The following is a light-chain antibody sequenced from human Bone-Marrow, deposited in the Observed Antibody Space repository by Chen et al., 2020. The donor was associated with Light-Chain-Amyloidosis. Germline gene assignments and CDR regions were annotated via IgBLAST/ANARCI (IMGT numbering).Light chain of an antibody. CDR3: SSYTITNTLV. V-gene: IGLV2-14*01. CDR2: EVT. Sequence: QSALTQPASGDGSPGQSITISCTGTSSDVGGDNHVSWYQQHPDKAPKLMIYEVTNRPSWVPDRFSGSRTDNTASLTISGLQTEDEADYFCSSYTITNTLVFGSGTRVTVL. CDR1: SSDVGGDNH. J-gene: IGLJ1*01.